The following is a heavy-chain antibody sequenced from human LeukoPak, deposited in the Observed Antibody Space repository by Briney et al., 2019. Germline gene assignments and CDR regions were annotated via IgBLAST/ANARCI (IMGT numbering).Heavy chain of an antibody. CDR1: GFTFDDYG. CDR3: ARDPSIGDYYDSGGNWFDP. D-gene: IGHD3-22*01. J-gene: IGHJ5*02. Sequence: PAGGSLRLSCAASGFTFDDYGMSWVRQAPGKGLEWVSGINWNGGSTGYADSVKGRFTISRDNAKNSLYLQMSSLRAEDTALYYCARDPSIGDYYDSGGNWFDPWGQGTLVTVSS. V-gene: IGHV3-20*04. CDR2: INWNGGST.